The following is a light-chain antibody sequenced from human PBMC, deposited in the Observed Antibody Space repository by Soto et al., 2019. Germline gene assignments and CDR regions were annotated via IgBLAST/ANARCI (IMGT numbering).Light chain of an antibody. V-gene: IGLV1-44*01. Sequence: QSVLTQPPSASGTPGQRVTISCSGSSSNIGSNTVNWYQQLPGAAPKLLIFSNYQRPSGVPDRFSGSKSGTSASLAISGLQSEDEAYYYCAAWDDSLNGFYVFGTGTKLTVL. CDR1: SSNIGSNT. CDR2: SNY. J-gene: IGLJ1*01. CDR3: AAWDDSLNGFYV.